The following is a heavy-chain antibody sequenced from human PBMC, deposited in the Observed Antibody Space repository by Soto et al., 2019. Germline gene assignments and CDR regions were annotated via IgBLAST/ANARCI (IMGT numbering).Heavy chain of an antibody. CDR1: GGTFTIFA. J-gene: IGHJ4*02. V-gene: IGHV1-69*12. Sequence: QVQLVQSGAEVKNPGSSVKVSCKASGGTFTIFAISWVRQAPGQGLEWMGGIIPVIGTTNYAQRFQGRITITGDESTSTAYMALSRLKSDDTAVYYCVRDLVSGYAPGDYWGQGTLVTVSS. CDR3: VRDLVSGYAPGDY. CDR2: IIPVIGTT. D-gene: IGHD6-25*01.